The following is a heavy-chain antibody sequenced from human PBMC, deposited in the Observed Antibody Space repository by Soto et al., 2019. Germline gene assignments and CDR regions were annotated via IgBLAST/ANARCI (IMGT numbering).Heavy chain of an antibody. Sequence: QVQLVQSGAEVKKPGASVKVSCKASGYTFTSYDINWVRQATGQGREWMGWMNTNSGNTVYAQKFQCRVTMTRNTSISTASMDLRSLRSDDTAVYYCARERSYGLEYWGKGDLVTVSS. CDR1: GYTFTSYD. CDR3: ARERSYGLEY. V-gene: IGHV1-8*01. J-gene: IGHJ4*02. CDR2: MNTNSGNT. D-gene: IGHD5-18*01.